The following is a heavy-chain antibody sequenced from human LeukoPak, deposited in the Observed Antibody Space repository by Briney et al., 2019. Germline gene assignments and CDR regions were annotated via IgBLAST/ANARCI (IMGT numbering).Heavy chain of an antibody. Sequence: SETLSLTCAVYGGSFSGYYWSWIRQPPGKGLEWIGEINHSGSTNYNPSLKSRVTISVDTSKNQFSLKLSSVTAADTAVYYCARASDSSGFSTDWGQGTLVTVSS. CDR2: INHSGST. CDR1: GGSFSGYY. J-gene: IGHJ4*02. V-gene: IGHV4-34*01. D-gene: IGHD3-22*01. CDR3: ARASDSSGFSTD.